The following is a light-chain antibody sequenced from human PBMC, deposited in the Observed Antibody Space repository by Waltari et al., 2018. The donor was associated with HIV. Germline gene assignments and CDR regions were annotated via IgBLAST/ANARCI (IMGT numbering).Light chain of an antibody. CDR3: GTWDTSLSAGV. CDR1: RPNIGNTY. Sequence: QAVLTPPPSVSAAPGQKVTISCSGSRPNIGNTYVSWYQQFPGKAPKVLIYDNNKRPPGVPDRFSGSRSGTSATLGVAGLQTGDEADYYCGTWDTSLSAGVFGGGTKLTVL. CDR2: DNN. J-gene: IGLJ3*02. V-gene: IGLV1-51*01.